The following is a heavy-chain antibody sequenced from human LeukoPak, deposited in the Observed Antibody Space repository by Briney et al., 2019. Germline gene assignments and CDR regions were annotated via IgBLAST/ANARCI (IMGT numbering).Heavy chain of an antibody. Sequence: SGTLSLTCAVSGDSISSSYWWSWVRQPPGKGLEWIGEIYHSGSTNYNPSLKSRVTISVDKPNNHFSLTLNSVTAADTAVYYCARGGDYRFDPWGQGTLVTVSS. CDR1: GDSISSSYW. V-gene: IGHV4-4*02. CDR2: IYHSGST. D-gene: IGHD4-11*01. J-gene: IGHJ5*02. CDR3: ARGGDYRFDP.